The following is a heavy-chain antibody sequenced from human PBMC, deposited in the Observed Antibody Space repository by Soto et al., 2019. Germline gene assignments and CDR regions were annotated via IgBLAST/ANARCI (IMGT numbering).Heavy chain of an antibody. D-gene: IGHD5-12*01. CDR2: IYYSGST. CDR3: ARDRDGYNLFDY. CDR1: GGSIISGGYY. Sequence: SETLSLTCTVSGGSIISGGYYWSWIRQHPGKGLEWIGYIYYSGSTYYNPSLKSRVTISVDTSKNQFSLKLSSVTAADTAVYYCARDRDGYNLFDYWGQGTLVTVSS. V-gene: IGHV4-31*03. J-gene: IGHJ4*02.